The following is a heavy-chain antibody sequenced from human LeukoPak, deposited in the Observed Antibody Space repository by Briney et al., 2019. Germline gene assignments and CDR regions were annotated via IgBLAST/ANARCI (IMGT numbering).Heavy chain of an antibody. CDR2: IDSTSRYI. J-gene: IGHJ4*02. CDR3: ARDLDYSMGFDY. Sequence: GGSLRLPCAASGFTISSYTFGSYTMNWVRQAPGKGLEWLASIDSTSRYIYYTDSVKGRFTIPKDNANSSLHLQMNSLRVEDTAVYYCARDLDYSMGFDYWGQGTPVTVSS. CDR1: GFTISSYTFGSYT. D-gene: IGHD4-11*01. V-gene: IGHV3-21*01.